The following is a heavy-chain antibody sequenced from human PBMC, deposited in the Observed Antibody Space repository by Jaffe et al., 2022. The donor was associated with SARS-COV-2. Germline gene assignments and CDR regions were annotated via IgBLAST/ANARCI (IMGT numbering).Heavy chain of an antibody. J-gene: IGHJ6*02. D-gene: IGHD2-2*01. V-gene: IGHV3-21*01. CDR1: GFTFSSYS. CDR2: ISSSSSYI. Sequence: EVQLVESGGGLVKPGGSLRLSCAASGFTFSSYSMNWVRQAPGKGLEWVSSISSSSSYIYYADSVKGRFTISRDNAKNSLYLQMNSLRAEDTAVYYCARDSKAGYCSSTSCHRPYYYYGMDVWGQGTTVTVSS. CDR3: ARDSKAGYCSSTSCHRPYYYYGMDV.